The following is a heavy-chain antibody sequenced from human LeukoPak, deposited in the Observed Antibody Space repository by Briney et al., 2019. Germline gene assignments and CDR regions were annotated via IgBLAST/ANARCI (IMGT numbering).Heavy chain of an antibody. V-gene: IGHV3-23*01. J-gene: IGHJ5*02. CDR2: ISGSGGST. Sequence: GGSLRLSCAASGFTFSSYAMSWVRQAPGKGLDEVSAISGSGGSTYYADSVKGRFTISCDNSKNTLYLQMNSLRADDTPVYYCAKQIYDSSGPSNWFDPWGQGTLVTVSS. CDR3: AKQIYDSSGPSNWFDP. CDR1: GFTFSSYA. D-gene: IGHD3-22*01.